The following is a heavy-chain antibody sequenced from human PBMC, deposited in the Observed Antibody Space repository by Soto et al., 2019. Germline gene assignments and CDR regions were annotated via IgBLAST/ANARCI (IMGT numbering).Heavy chain of an antibody. V-gene: IGHV1-69*01. CDR1: GGTFSSYA. D-gene: IGHD2-2*01. CDR2: IIPIFGTA. Sequence: QVQLGQSEAEVKKPGSAVKVSCKASGGTFSSYAISWVRQAPGQGLEWMGGIIPIFGTANSAQKHQGRVTITADESTSTVYMELSSLRSEDTAVYYCARGGVIVVVPAASLYGMDVWGQGTTVTVSS. CDR3: ARGGVIVVVPAASLYGMDV. J-gene: IGHJ6*01.